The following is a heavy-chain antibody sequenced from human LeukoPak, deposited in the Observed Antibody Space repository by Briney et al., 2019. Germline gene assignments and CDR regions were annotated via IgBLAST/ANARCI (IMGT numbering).Heavy chain of an antibody. D-gene: IGHD6-13*01. J-gene: IGHJ4*02. CDR3: ARAGYLTMTPGGYFDY. CDR2: IIPIFGTA. CDR1: GGTFSSYA. Sequence: SVKVSCKASGGTFSSYAISWVRQAPGQGLEWMGGIIPIFGTANYAPKFQGRVTITADESTSTAYMELSSLRSEDTAVYYCARAGYLTMTPGGYFDYWGQGTLVTVSS. V-gene: IGHV1-69*13.